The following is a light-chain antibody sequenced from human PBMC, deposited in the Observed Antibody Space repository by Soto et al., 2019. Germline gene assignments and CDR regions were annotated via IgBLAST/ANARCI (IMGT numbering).Light chain of an antibody. Sequence: EIVLTQSPDTLSLSPGERATVSCRASQSVSNNDLAWYQQRPGPAPRLVLYGASTRPTGIPDRFSGSGSGTEFTLTISRLEPEDFAVYYCHHYSRSPPYTFGQGTKLDIK. V-gene: IGKV3-20*01. CDR3: HHYSRSPPYT. J-gene: IGKJ2*01. CDR1: QSVSNND. CDR2: GAS.